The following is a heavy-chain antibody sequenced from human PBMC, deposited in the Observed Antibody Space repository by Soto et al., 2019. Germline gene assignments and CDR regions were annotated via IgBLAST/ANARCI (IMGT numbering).Heavy chain of an antibody. J-gene: IGHJ5*02. CDR3: ARDSGTYYDFWSGYYPNWFDP. CDR2: ISYDGSNK. D-gene: IGHD3-3*01. Sequence: GGSLRLSCAASGFTFSSYAMHGVRQAPGKGLEWVAVISYDGSNKYYADPVKGRFTISRDNSKDTLYLQMNSLRAEDTAVYYCARDSGTYYDFWSGYYPNWFDPWGQGTLVTVSS. V-gene: IGHV3-30-3*01. CDR1: GFTFSSYA.